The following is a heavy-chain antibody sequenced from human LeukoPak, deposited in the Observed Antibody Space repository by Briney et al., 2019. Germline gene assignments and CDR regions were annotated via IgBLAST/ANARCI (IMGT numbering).Heavy chain of an antibody. Sequence: PSQTLSLTCTVSGGPISNATYYWSWIRQPAGKGLEWIGYIYYSGSTNYKPSLKSRVTISVDTSKNQFSLKLSSVTAADTAVYYCARGGYYGSGNDFRFDPWGQGTLVTVSS. D-gene: IGHD3-10*01. CDR1: GGPISNATYY. J-gene: IGHJ5*02. CDR2: IYYSGST. CDR3: ARGGYYGSGNDFRFDP. V-gene: IGHV4-61*10.